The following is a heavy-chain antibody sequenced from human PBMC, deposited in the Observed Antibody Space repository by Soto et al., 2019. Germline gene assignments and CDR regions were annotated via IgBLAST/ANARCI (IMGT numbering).Heavy chain of an antibody. Sequence: PGGSLRLSCAGSGFTFSAYAMSWVRQAPGKGLEWVSAISGNGDSTYYADSVKGRFTISRDNSKKTLYLQMSSLRAEDTAVYYSDRDTTEFDYWSQGTVLTVSS. CDR3: DRDTTEFDY. CDR1: GFTFSAYA. J-gene: IGHJ4*02. D-gene: IGHD1-26*01. V-gene: IGHV3-23*01. CDR2: ISGNGDST.